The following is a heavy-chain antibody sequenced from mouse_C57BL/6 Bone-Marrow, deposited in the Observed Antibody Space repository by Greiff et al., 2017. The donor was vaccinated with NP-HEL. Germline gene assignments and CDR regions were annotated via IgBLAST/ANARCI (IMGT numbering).Heavy chain of an antibody. Sequence: VQLQQSGPELVKPGASVKISCKASGYTFTSYGISWVKQRTGQGLEWIGEIYPRSGNTYYNEKFKGKATLTADKSSSTAYMELRSLTSEDSAVYFCAREYYGSSPYYFDYWGQGTTLTVSS. V-gene: IGHV1-81*01. CDR3: AREYYGSSPYYFDY. D-gene: IGHD1-1*01. CDR2: IYPRSGNT. CDR1: GYTFTSYG. J-gene: IGHJ2*01.